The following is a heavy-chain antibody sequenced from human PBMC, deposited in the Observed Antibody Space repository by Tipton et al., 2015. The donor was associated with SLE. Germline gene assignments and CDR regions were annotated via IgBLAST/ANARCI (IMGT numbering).Heavy chain of an antibody. CDR1: GGSFSGYY. V-gene: IGHV4-34*01. J-gene: IGHJ5*02. CDR2: INHSGST. Sequence: TLSLTCAVYGGSFSGYYWSWIRQPPGKGLEWIGEINHSGSTNYNPSLKSRVTISVDTSKNQFSLKLSSVTAADTAVYYCARLMRVRGVIPRGWFDPWGQGTLVTVSS. D-gene: IGHD3-10*01. CDR3: ARLMRVRGVIPRGWFDP.